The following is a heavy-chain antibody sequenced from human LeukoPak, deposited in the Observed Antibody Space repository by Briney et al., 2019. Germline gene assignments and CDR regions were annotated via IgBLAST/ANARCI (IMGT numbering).Heavy chain of an antibody. CDR2: INHSGST. J-gene: IGHJ4*02. CDR1: GGSISSTTNN. Sequence: SETLSLTCTVSGGSISSTTNNWGWIRQPPGKGLEWIGEINHSGSTNYNPSLKSRVTISVDTSKNQFSLKLSSVTAADTAVYYCARHTFRSSSGSSNPYYFDYWGQGTLVTVSS. V-gene: IGHV4-39*01. CDR3: ARHTFRSSSGSSNPYYFDY. D-gene: IGHD1-26*01.